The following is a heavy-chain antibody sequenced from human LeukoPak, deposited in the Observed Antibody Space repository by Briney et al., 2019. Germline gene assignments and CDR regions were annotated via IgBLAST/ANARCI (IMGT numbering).Heavy chain of an antibody. D-gene: IGHD4/OR15-4a*01. CDR1: GGFISSSCYS. CDR3: ARHDGRGGATMGALDY. CDR2: IYYGGTT. Sequence: SETLSLTCTVSGGFISSSCYSWGRIRQPPGTGLEWIGSIYYGGTTYYNPSLKSRVTISVDTSKNQFSLNLSSVTATDTAVYYCARHDGRGGATMGALDYWGRGTLVTVSS. V-gene: IGHV4-39*01. J-gene: IGHJ4*02.